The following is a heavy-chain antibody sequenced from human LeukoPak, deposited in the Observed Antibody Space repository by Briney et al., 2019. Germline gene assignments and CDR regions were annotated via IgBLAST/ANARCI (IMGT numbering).Heavy chain of an antibody. CDR2: INPNSGGT. V-gene: IGHV1-2*02. J-gene: IGHJ4*02. Sequence: ASVKVSCKASGYTFTSYGISWVRQAPGQGLEWMGWINPNSGGTNYAQKFQGRVTMTRDTSISTAYMELSRLRSDDTAVYYCARDLGRELREVFDYWGQGTLVTVSS. CDR3: ARDLGRELREVFDY. D-gene: IGHD1-26*01. CDR1: GYTFTSYG.